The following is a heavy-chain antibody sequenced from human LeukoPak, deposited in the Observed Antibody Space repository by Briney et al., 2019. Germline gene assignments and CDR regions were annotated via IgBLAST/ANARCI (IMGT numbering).Heavy chain of an antibody. D-gene: IGHD3-3*01. CDR2: LNPNTGGT. V-gene: IGHV1-2*02. CDR3: ARRYDFWSGYPTAFDY. CDR1: GYTFTGYY. J-gene: IGHJ4*02. Sequence: ASVKVSCKASGYTFTGYYMYWVRQDPGQGLEWMGFLNPNTGGTSYAQKFQARVTMTRDTSISTAYMELSGLRSDDTAVYYCARRYDFWSGYPTAFDYWGQGTLVTVSS.